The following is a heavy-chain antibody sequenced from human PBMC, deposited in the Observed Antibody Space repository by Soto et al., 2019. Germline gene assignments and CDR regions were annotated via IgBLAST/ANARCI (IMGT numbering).Heavy chain of an antibody. CDR1: GGSFSGYY. CDR2: INHSGST. V-gene: IGHV4-34*01. D-gene: IGHD4-17*01. Sequence: SETLSLTCAVYGGSFSGYYWSWIRQPPGKGLEWIGEINHSGSTNYNPSLKSRVTISVDTSKNQFSLKLSSVTAADTAVYYCARSWYGDYIWFDPWGQGTLVTVS. J-gene: IGHJ5*02. CDR3: ARSWYGDYIWFDP.